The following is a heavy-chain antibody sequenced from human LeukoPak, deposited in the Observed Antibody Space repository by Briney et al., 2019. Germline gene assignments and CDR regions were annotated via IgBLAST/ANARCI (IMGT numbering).Heavy chain of an antibody. D-gene: IGHD6-13*01. CDR3: ARQQLVPYNWFDP. J-gene: IGHJ5*02. Sequence: SETLSLTCTVSGGSISSSSYYWGWIRQPPEKGLEWIGSIYYSGSTYYNPSLKSRVTISVDTSKNQFSLKLSSVTAADTAVYYCARQQLVPYNWFDPWGQGTLVTVSS. V-gene: IGHV4-39*01. CDR1: GGSISSSSYY. CDR2: IYYSGST.